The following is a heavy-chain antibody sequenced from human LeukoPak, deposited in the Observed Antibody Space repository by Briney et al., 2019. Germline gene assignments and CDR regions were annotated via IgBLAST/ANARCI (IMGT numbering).Heavy chain of an antibody. D-gene: IGHD4-17*01. CDR1: GYTFTYYY. V-gene: IGHV1-2*02. Sequence: ASVKVSCKASGYTFTYYYMHWVRQAPGQGLEWMGWINPDSGDTKYAQKFQGRGTMTRDTSISTAYMDLSSLRSDDTAVYYCARDPYGDNHLDYWGQGTLVTVSS. CDR2: INPDSGDT. J-gene: IGHJ4*02. CDR3: ARDPYGDNHLDY.